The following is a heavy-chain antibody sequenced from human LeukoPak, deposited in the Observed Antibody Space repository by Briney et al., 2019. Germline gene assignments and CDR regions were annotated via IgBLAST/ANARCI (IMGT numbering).Heavy chain of an antibody. CDR3: ARDRRYNYGWEIDS. CDR1: GYTFTGYY. Sequence: AASVKVSCKASGYTFTGYYMHWVRQAPGQGLEWMGWINPNSGGTNYAQKFQGRVTMTRDTSISTAYMELSRLTSDDTAVYYCARDRRYNYGWEIDSWGQGTLVTVSS. D-gene: IGHD5-18*01. V-gene: IGHV1-2*02. CDR2: INPNSGGT. J-gene: IGHJ4*02.